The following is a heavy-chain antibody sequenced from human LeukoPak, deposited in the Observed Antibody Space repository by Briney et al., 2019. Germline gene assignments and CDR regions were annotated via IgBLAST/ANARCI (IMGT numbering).Heavy chain of an antibody. CDR3: ARIDRAVAGTIDY. D-gene: IGHD6-19*01. V-gene: IGHV4-59*08. J-gene: IGHJ4*02. CDR1: GGSISSYF. Sequence: SETLSLTCTVSGGSISSYFWSWIRQPPGKGLEWIGYIYYSGSINYNPSLKSRVTMSVDTSKNQFSLKLSSVTAADTAVYYCARIDRAVAGTIDYWGQGTLVTVSS. CDR2: IYYSGSI.